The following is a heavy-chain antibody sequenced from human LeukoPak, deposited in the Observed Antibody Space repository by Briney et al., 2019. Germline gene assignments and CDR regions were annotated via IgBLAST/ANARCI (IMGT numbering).Heavy chain of an antibody. V-gene: IGHV1-18*01. CDR3: ARDLMRYCSSTSCYRVDY. J-gene: IGHJ4*02. CDR2: IYACGGNT. Sequence: ASVKLSCTASGYTITSYGMSWVRQAPGQGLEWMGCIYACGGNTNYAQKLQGRVTMTTDTSTSTAYMELRSLRSDDTAVYYCARDLMRYCSSTSCYRVDYWGQGTLVTVSS. D-gene: IGHD2-2*02. CDR1: GYTITSYG.